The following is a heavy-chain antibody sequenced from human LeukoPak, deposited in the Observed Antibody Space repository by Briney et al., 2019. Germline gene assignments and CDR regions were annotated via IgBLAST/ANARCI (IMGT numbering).Heavy chain of an antibody. CDR2: MYYTGST. CDR3: ARVSVVYGMDV. V-gene: IGHV4-59*01. J-gene: IGHJ6*02. Sequence: SETLSLTCSISGGSISSDYWAWIRQPPGKGLEWIGYMYYTGSTNYNPSLKSRVTILLATSKNQFSLKLSSVTAADTAVYYCARVSVVYGMDVWGRGTTVTVSS. CDR1: GGSISSDY.